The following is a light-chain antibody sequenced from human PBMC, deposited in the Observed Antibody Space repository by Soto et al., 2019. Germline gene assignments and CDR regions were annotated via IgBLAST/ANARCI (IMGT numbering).Light chain of an antibody. J-gene: IGKJ1*01. CDR1: QSFNSIY. CDR2: GAS. CDR3: HQYDSWT. Sequence: EIVLTQPGGTLSLSRGERDTLSCRASQSFNSIYLAWYQKKPGQAPRLLIYGASSRATGIPDRFSGSGSGTDFTLTISRMEPEDFAVDYCHQYDSWTFGQGTKVDIK. V-gene: IGKV3-20*01.